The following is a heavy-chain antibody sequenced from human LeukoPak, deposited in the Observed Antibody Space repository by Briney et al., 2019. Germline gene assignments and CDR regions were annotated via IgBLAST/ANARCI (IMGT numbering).Heavy chain of an antibody. D-gene: IGHD2-15*01. V-gene: IGHV1-69*04. CDR1: GGTFSSYA. J-gene: IGHJ6*02. CDR2: IIPILGIA. Sequence: SVTVSCTASGGTFSSYAISWVRQAPGQGLEWMGRIIPILGIANYAQKLQGRVTITADKSTSTAYMELSSLRSEDTAVYYCARGGCTDQTVVGSVNGMDVWGQGTTVTVSS. CDR3: ARGGCTDQTVVGSVNGMDV.